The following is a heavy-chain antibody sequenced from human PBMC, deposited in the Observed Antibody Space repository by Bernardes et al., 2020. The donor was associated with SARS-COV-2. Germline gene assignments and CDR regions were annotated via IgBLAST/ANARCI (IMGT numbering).Heavy chain of an antibody. V-gene: IGHV3-48*03. CDR3: ARDLNWNYFGAYFDY. J-gene: IGHJ4*02. D-gene: IGHD1-7*01. CDR1: GFAFSTFE. Sequence: GGSLRLSCAASGFAFSTFEMNWVRQAPGKGLEWISYISDSGTTIYYADSVKGRFTISRDNAKNSLYLQMKSLRAEDTAVYYCARDLNWNYFGAYFDYWGLGTLVPVSS. CDR2: ISDSGTTI.